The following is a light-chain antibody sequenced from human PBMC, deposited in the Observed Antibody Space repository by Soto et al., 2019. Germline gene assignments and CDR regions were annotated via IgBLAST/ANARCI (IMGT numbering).Light chain of an antibody. V-gene: IGKV1-33*01. CDR1: QGIRDE. J-gene: IGKJ4*01. CDR2: DTS. Sequence: IQMTQSPSSLSASVGDRVTITCRASQGIRDELGWYQQKPGNAPKLLIFDTSDLETGVPSRFSGRGSGTDFTFTISSLQPEDVAAYYCQQYHTLPITFGGGTKVDIK. CDR3: QQYHTLPIT.